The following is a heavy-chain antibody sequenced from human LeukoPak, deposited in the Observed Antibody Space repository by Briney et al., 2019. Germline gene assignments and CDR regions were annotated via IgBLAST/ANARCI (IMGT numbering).Heavy chain of an antibody. CDR3: ARSGKVVPTARNWYFDF. V-gene: IGHV3-23*01. CDR1: GFSFRTYD. CDR2: ISGSGDNT. D-gene: IGHD2-2*01. J-gene: IGHJ2*01. Sequence: GGSLRLSCAASGFSFRTYDMSWVRQAPGKGLEWVSTISGSGDNTYYADSVKGRFTISRDNSKNTLSLQMNSLRAEDTAVYYCARSGKVVPTARNWYFDFWGRGTLVTVSS.